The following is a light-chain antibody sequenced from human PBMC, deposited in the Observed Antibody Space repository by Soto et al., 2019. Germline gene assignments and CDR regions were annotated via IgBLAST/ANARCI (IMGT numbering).Light chain of an antibody. CDR1: QSISGL. V-gene: IGKV1-5*03. J-gene: IGKJ1*01. CDR2: KAS. CDR3: QQYNSYS. Sequence: DIQMTQSPSTLSASVGDRVTIICRASQSISGLLAWYQQKPGKAPKLLIYKASTLKSGVPSRFSGSGSGTEFTLTISGLQPDDFATYYCQQYNSYSFGQGTKVDIK.